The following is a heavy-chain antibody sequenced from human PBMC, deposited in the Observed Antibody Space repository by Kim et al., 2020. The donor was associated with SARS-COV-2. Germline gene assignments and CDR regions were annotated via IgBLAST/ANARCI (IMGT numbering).Heavy chain of an antibody. V-gene: IGHV4-59*01. CDR2: IYHSGST. CDR3: ARARRDSSSWYSNYYYGMDV. D-gene: IGHD6-13*01. CDR1: GGSISSYY. J-gene: IGHJ6*02. Sequence: SETLSLTCTVSGGSISSYYWSWIRQPPGKGLEWVGYIYHSGSTNYNPSLKSRVTISVDTSKNQFSLKLTSVTAADTAVYYCARARRDSSSWYSNYYYGMDVWGQGTTVTVSS.